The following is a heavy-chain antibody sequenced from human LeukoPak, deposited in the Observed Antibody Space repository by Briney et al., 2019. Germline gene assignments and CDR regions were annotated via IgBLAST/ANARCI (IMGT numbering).Heavy chain of an antibody. Sequence: SETLSLTCTVSGYSISSGYYWGWIRQPPGKGLEWIGSIYHSGSTYYNPSLKSRVTISVDTSKNQFSLKLSSVTAADTAVYYCAAYIVPPFDPWGQGTLVTVSS. CDR3: AAYIVPPFDP. V-gene: IGHV4-38-2*02. CDR1: GYSISSGYY. D-gene: IGHD2-21*01. J-gene: IGHJ5*02. CDR2: IYHSGST.